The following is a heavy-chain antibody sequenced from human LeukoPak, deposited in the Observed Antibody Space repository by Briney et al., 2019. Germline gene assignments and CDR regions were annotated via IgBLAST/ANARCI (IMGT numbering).Heavy chain of an antibody. D-gene: IGHD3-22*01. CDR2: IHRNSGGT. Sequence: GASVKVSCKASGYSFSDYYMHWVRQAPGQELEWMGWIHRNSGGTKYAQKFQGRVTMTRDASISTAYMELKRLTSDDTAVYWCARERESTGYSSLDPWGQGTLITVSS. J-gene: IGHJ5*02. CDR1: GYSFSDYY. CDR3: ARERESTGYSSLDP. V-gene: IGHV1-2*02.